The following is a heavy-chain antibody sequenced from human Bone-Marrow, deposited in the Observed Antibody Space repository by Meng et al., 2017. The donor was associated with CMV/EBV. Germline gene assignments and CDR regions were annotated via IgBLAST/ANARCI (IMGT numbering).Heavy chain of an antibody. CDR3: ARVPGLAAAGYYYYYYGMDV. D-gene: IGHD6-13*01. V-gene: IGHV3-NL1*01. CDR1: GFTFSSYW. Sequence: GESLKISCAASGFTFSSYWMHWVRQAPGKGLVWVSAISGSGGSTYYADSVKGRFTISRDNSKNTLYLQMNSLRAEDTAVYYCARVPGLAAAGYYYYYYGMDVWGQGTTVTVSS. CDR2: ISGSGGST. J-gene: IGHJ6*02.